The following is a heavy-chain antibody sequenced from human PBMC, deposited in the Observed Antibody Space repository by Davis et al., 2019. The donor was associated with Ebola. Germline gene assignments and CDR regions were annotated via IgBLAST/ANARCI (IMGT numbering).Heavy chain of an antibody. Sequence: PGGSLRLSCKDSGNSFTSHWIGWVRQMPGPGLEWVGLIYTGDSDTRYSPSFRGPVTISADKSTKTAFLQWSSLKASDTGIYYCASLRRTITGIDDSFDIWGQGTMVTVSS. CDR1: GNSFTSHW. CDR3: ASLRRTITGIDDSFDI. V-gene: IGHV5-51*01. CDR2: IYTGDSDT. D-gene: IGHD7-27*01. J-gene: IGHJ3*02.